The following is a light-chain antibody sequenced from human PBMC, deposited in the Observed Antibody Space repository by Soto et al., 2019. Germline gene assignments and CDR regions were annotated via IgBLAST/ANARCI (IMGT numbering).Light chain of an antibody. Sequence: EIVMTQSPATLSVSPGERATLSCRASQSVDSNLAWYQQKPGQPPRLLIYDASTRATGIPARISGSGSGTEFTLTISSLQSEEFAVDYCQQYNHWRTFGQGTKVEIK. CDR3: QQYNHWRT. V-gene: IGKV3-15*01. J-gene: IGKJ1*01. CDR1: QSVDSN. CDR2: DAS.